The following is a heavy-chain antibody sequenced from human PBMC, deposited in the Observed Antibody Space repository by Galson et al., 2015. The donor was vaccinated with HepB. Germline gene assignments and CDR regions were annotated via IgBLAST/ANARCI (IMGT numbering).Heavy chain of an antibody. J-gene: IGHJ4*02. V-gene: IGHV1-18*04. D-gene: IGHD1-26*01. CDR3: ARERSIVGATDFDY. CDR1: GYTFSDYS. Sequence: SVKVSCKASGYTFSDYSITWVRQAPGQGLEWMGWISTYNNNTNYAQSFKDRVTLTTDTSTSTAYVELRSLRSDDTAVYYCARERSIVGATDFDYWGQGTLITVSS. CDR2: ISTYNNNT.